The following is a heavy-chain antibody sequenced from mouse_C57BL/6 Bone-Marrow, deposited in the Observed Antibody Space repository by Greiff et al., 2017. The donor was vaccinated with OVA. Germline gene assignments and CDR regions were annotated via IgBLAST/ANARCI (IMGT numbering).Heavy chain of an antibody. Sequence: QVQLQQPGAELVMPGASVKLSCKASGYTFTSYWMHWVKQRPGQGLEWIGEIDPSDSDTNYNQKFKGKSTLTVDKSSSTAYMQLSSLTSEDSAVYYCASAAWGAGYFDVWGTGTTVTVSS. D-gene: IGHD4-1*01. CDR1: GYTFTSYW. J-gene: IGHJ1*03. V-gene: IGHV1-69*01. CDR3: ASAAWGAGYFDV. CDR2: IDPSDSDT.